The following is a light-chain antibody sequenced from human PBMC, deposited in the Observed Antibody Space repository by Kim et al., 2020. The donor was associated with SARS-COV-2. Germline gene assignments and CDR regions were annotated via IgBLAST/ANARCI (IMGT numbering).Light chain of an antibody. V-gene: IGKV3-20*01. CDR1: QSVSTSY. Sequence: EIVLTQSPITLSLSPGEGATLSCRASQSVSTSYLAWYQHKPGQAPTLLIHGASTRATGIPDRFSGSGSGTDFTLTISRLEPEDFAVYYCHQYGTSPFTFGPGTKVDIK. CDR2: GAS. J-gene: IGKJ3*01. CDR3: HQYGTSPFT.